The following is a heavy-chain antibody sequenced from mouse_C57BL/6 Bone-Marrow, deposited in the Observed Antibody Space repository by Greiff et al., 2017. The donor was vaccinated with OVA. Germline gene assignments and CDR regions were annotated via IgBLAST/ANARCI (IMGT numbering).Heavy chain of an antibody. Sequence: VQLKQSGPELVKPGASVKISCKASGYTFTDYYMNWVKQSHGKSLEWIGDINPNNGGTSYNQKFKGKATLTVDKSSSTAYMELRSLTSEDSAVYYCARSDDYPAWFAYWGQGTLVTVSA. CDR1: GYTFTDYY. CDR3: ARSDDYPAWFAY. J-gene: IGHJ3*01. D-gene: IGHD2-4*01. CDR2: INPNNGGT. V-gene: IGHV1-26*01.